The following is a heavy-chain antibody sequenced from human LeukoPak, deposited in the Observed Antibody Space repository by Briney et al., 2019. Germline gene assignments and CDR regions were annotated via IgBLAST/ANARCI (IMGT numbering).Heavy chain of an antibody. D-gene: IGHD3-3*01. CDR3: ARGENVDFWSGLTPVYYMDV. J-gene: IGHJ6*03. CDR2: ISAYNGNT. Sequence: ASVKVSCKASGYTFTSYGISWVRQAPGQGLEWMGWISAYNGNTNYAQKLQGRVTMTRDTSTSTVYMELSSLRSEDTAVYYCARGENVDFWSGLTPVYYMDVWGKGTTVTVSS. CDR1: GYTFTSYG. V-gene: IGHV1-18*01.